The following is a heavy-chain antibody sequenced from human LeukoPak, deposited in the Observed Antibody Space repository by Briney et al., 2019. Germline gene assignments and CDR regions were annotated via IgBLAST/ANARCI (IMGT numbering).Heavy chain of an antibody. J-gene: IGHJ6*03. CDR3: ARAFFYYYYMDV. Sequence: SVKVSCKASGGTFISYAISWVRQAPGQGLEWMGGIIPIFGTANYAQKFQGRVTITADKSTSTAYMELSSLRSEDTAVYYCARAFFYYYYMDVWGKGTTVTVSS. D-gene: IGHD3-3*01. CDR1: GGTFISYA. CDR2: IIPIFGTA. V-gene: IGHV1-69*06.